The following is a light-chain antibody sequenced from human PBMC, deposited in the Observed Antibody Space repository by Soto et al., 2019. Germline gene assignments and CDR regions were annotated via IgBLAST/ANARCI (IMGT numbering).Light chain of an antibody. J-gene: IGLJ2*01. CDR1: SSNIGAGYD. Sequence: QSVLTQPPSVSGAPGQRVTISCTGSSSNIGAGYDVHWYQQLPGTAPKHLIYGNSNRPSGVPDRFSGSKSGTSASLAITGLRAEDEADYYCQSYDSSLSGFVVFGGGTKVTVL. V-gene: IGLV1-40*01. CDR2: GNS. CDR3: QSYDSSLSGFVV.